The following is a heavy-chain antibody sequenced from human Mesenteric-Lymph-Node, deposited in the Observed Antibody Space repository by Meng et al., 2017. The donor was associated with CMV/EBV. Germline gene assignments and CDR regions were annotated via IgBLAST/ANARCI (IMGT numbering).Heavy chain of an antibody. D-gene: IGHD3-3*01. CDR3: ARVLGGVAIPDYYYYGLDV. CDR2: ISIYTGNT. V-gene: IGHV1-18*01. J-gene: IGHJ6*02. Sequence: ASVKVSCKPSGYNFNTYDITWVRLAPGQGLEWMGWISIYTGNTEFAQKFQGRVTMTSDPSTRTVHMELRSLGSDDTAVYFCARVLGGVAIPDYYYYGLDVWGQGTTVT. CDR1: GYNFNTYD.